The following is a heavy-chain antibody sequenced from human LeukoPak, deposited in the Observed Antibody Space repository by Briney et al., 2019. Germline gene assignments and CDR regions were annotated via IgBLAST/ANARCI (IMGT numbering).Heavy chain of an antibody. D-gene: IGHD6-19*01. CDR3: AKELSSGWYKAHPFDY. Sequence: GGSLRLSCAASGFTFSGYSMNWVRQAPGKGLEWVSAISGSGGSTYYADSVKGRFTISRDNSKNTLYLQMNSLRAEDTAVYYCAKELSSGWYKAHPFDYWGQGTLVTVSS. CDR2: ISGSGGST. V-gene: IGHV3-23*01. J-gene: IGHJ4*02. CDR1: GFTFSGYS.